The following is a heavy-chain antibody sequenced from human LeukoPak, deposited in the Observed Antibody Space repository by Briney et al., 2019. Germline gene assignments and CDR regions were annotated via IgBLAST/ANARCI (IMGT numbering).Heavy chain of an antibody. V-gene: IGHV1-69*04. CDR2: IIPILGIA. J-gene: IGHJ4*02. CDR1: GGTFSSYA. CDR3: ARGLASSGYHY. Sequence: GSSVKVSCKASGGTFSSYAISWVRQAPGQGLEWMGRIIPILGIANYAQKFQGRVTITADKSTSTAYMELSSLRSDDTAVYYCARGLASSGYHYWGQGTLVTVSS. D-gene: IGHD3-22*01.